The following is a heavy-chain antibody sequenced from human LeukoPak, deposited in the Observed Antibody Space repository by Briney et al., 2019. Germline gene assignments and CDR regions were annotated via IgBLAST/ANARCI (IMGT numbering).Heavy chain of an antibody. CDR3: ARAYSCGSRVETFDI. CDR2: IWYDGSDK. V-gene: IGHV3-33*01. CDR1: GFSFGGYG. Sequence: GGSLRLSCAATGFSFGGYGMHWVRQAPGKGLEWVAVIWYDGSDKYYGDSVKGRFSVSRDNSENRLYLQMNGLRAEDTAVYYCARAYSCGSRVETFDIWGQGTMVTVSS. J-gene: IGHJ3*02. D-gene: IGHD6-19*01.